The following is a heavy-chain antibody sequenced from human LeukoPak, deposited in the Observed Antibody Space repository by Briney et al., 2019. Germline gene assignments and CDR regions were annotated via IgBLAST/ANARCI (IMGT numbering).Heavy chain of an antibody. Sequence: GGSLRLSCAASGFTFSSYSMNWVRQAPGKGLEWVSSISSSSSYIYYADSVKGRFTISRDNAKNSLYLQMNSLRAEDTAVYYCARVVPMTPIDYWGQGTLVTVSS. V-gene: IGHV3-21*04. CDR2: ISSSSSYI. D-gene: IGHD6-6*01. J-gene: IGHJ4*02. CDR1: GFTFSSYS. CDR3: ARVVPMTPIDY.